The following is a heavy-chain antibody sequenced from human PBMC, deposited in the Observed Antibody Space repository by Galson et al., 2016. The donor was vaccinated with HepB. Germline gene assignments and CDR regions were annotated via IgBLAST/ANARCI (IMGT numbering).Heavy chain of an antibody. CDR1: GDSINSGGYY. CDR3: ARDIEPPYYYGVDV. D-gene: IGHD2-15*01. Sequence: TLSLTCTVSGDSINSGGYYWTWIRQHPGKGLEWIGYIYYSGSTYYNPSLKSRVTISVDTSKKQFSLKLSSVTAADTAVYYCARDIEPPYYYGVDVWGQGTTVTVS. J-gene: IGHJ6*02. V-gene: IGHV4-31*03. CDR2: IYYSGST.